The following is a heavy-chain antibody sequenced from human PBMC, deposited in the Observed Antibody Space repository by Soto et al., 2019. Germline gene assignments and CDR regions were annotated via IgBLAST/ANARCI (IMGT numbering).Heavy chain of an antibody. Sequence: GASVKVSCKASGYTFTSYDINWVRQATGQGLEWMGWMNPNSGNTGYAQKFQGRVAMTRNTSISTAYMELSSLRSEDTAVYYCAREIAARPIWYYYYYMDVWGKGTTVTVSS. CDR2: MNPNSGNT. CDR3: AREIAARPIWYYYYYMDV. D-gene: IGHD6-6*01. CDR1: GYTFTSYD. J-gene: IGHJ6*03. V-gene: IGHV1-8*01.